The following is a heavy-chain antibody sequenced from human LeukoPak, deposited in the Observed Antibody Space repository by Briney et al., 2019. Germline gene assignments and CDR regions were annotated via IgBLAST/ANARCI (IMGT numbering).Heavy chain of an antibody. CDR3: ARDASPRGFDY. CDR1: GFTFSSYE. J-gene: IGHJ4*02. CDR2: ISSSGSTI. Sequence: PGGSLRLSCAASGFTFSSYEMNWVRQAPGKGLEWLSYISSSGSTIYSADSVKGRFTISRDNAKNSLYLQMNSLRAEDTAVYYCARDASPRGFDYWGQGTLVTVSS. V-gene: IGHV3-48*03. D-gene: IGHD3-10*01.